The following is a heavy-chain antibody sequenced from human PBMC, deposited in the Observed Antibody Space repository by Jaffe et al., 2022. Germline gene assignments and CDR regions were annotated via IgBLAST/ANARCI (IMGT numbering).Heavy chain of an antibody. D-gene: IGHD5-12*01. CDR3: ARGLSHFMVARAGDWFDP. V-gene: IGHV4-34*01. CDR2: INHSGST. J-gene: IGHJ5*02. CDR1: GGSFSGYY. Sequence: QVQLQQWGAGLLKPSETLSLTCAVYGGSFSGYYWSWIRQPPGKGLEWIGEINHSGSTNYNPSLKSRVTISVDTSKNQFSLKLSSVTAADTAVYYCARGLSHFMVARAGDWFDPWGQGTLVTVSS.